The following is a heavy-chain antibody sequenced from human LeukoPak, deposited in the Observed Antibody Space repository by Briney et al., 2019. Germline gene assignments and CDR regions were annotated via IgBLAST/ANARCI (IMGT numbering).Heavy chain of an antibody. CDR3: ARIERSGYTYGYLAY. Sequence: ASETLSLTCTVSGGSISSSGYYWGWIRQPPGTGLEWIGTFYYSERTYYNPSLRGRVTISVDASKNQFSLRLSSVTAADTALYYCARIERSGYTYGYLAYWGQGTLVTVSS. V-gene: IGHV4-39*07. CDR2: FYYSERT. D-gene: IGHD5-18*01. J-gene: IGHJ4*02. CDR1: GGSISSSGYY.